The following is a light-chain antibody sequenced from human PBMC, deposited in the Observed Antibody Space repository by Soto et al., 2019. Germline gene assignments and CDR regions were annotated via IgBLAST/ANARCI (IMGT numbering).Light chain of an antibody. Sequence: EIVLTQSPGTLSLSPGERATLSCRASQSLSGGYLAWFQQKPGQTPSLLIYSASYRATGIPDRFSGSGSGTDFTLTISRLEPEDFVVYYCQQNGSLPITFGQGTRLEIK. J-gene: IGKJ5*01. CDR1: QSLSGGY. CDR3: QQNGSLPIT. V-gene: IGKV3-20*01. CDR2: SAS.